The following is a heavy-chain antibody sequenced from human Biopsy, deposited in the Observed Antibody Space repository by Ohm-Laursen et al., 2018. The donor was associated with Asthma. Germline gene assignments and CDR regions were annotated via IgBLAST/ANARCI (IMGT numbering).Heavy chain of an antibody. CDR3: AGFCSGGNCPDH. D-gene: IGHD2-15*01. V-gene: IGHV4-61*05. Sequence: SDTLSLTCTVSGASITSSAYYWGWIRQPPGKGLEWTGNIHYSGSTYSNPSLKSRVTISVDTSKKQISLRLSSVIAADTAVYYCAGFCSGGNCPDHWGQGTLVTVSS. CDR1: GASITSSAYY. J-gene: IGHJ4*02. CDR2: IHYSGST.